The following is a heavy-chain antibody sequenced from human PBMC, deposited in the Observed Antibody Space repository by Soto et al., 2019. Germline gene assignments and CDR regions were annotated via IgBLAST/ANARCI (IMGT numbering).Heavy chain of an antibody. V-gene: IGHV4-31*03. CDR3: ARDYCGGDCYGGDPIGWFDP. J-gene: IGHJ5*02. Sequence: SETLSLTCTVSGGSISSGGYYWSWIRQHPGKGLEWIGYIYYSGSTYYNPSLKSRVTISVDTSKNQFSLKLSSVTAADTAVYYCARDYCGGDCYGGDPIGWFDPWGQGTLVTVSS. D-gene: IGHD2-21*02. CDR1: GGSISSGGYY. CDR2: IYYSGST.